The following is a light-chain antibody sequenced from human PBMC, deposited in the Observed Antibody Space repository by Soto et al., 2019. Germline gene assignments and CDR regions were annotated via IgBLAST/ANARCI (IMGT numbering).Light chain of an antibody. V-gene: IGLV4-69*01. Sequence: QSVLTQSPSASASLGDSVRLTCTLTSGHTNFAVAWHQQQPDRGPRFLLKMTSDGTHTKGDGVPDRFSGSSSGAERYLIISSLQAEDEADYYCQTWGAGSQVFGAGTQLTVL. CDR3: QTWGAGSQV. J-gene: IGLJ2*01. CDR2: MTSDGTH. CDR1: SGHTNFA.